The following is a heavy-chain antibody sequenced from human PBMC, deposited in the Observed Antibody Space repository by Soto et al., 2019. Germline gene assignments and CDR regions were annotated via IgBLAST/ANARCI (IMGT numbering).Heavy chain of an antibody. CDR1: GFTFSSYG. D-gene: IGHD3-3*01. V-gene: IGHV3-30*03. CDR3: ARRGLSYMELRFLEWFLDY. Sequence: PGGSLRLSCAASGFTFSSYGMHWVRQAPGKGLEWVAVISYDGSNKYYADSVKGRFTISRDNSKNTLYLQMNSLRAEDTAVYYCARRGLSYMELRFLEWFLDYWGQGTLVTVSS. CDR2: ISYDGSNK. J-gene: IGHJ4*02.